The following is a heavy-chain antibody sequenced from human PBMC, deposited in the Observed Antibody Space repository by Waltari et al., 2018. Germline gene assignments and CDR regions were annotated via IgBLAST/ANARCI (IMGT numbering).Heavy chain of an antibody. CDR3: ARHQDNTEDSSGWPYFDY. CDR2: IYHSGST. Sequence: QVQLQESGPGLVKPSETLSLTCAVSGYSISSGYYWGWIRQPPGKGLEWIGSIYHSGSTYYNPSLKSRVTISVDTSKNQFSLKLSSVTAADTAVYYCARHQDNTEDSSGWPYFDYWGQGTLVTVSS. D-gene: IGHD6-19*01. J-gene: IGHJ4*02. V-gene: IGHV4-38-2*01. CDR1: GYSISSGYY.